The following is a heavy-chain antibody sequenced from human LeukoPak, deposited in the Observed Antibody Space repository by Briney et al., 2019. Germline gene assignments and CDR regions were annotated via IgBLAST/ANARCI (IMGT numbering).Heavy chain of an antibody. CDR2: ISASSSYI. J-gene: IGHJ4*02. Sequence: GGSLRLSCVGSRFTFSSYSMTWVRQAPGKGLEWVSFISASSSYIYYADSVKGRFNISRDNAKNSVFLQMNSLRVEDTAVYYCARVRSGIDYWGQGTLVTVSS. V-gene: IGHV3-21*01. D-gene: IGHD1-1*01. CDR1: RFTFSSYS. CDR3: ARVRSGIDY.